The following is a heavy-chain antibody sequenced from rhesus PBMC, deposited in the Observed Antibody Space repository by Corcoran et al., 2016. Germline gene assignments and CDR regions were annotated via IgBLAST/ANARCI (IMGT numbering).Heavy chain of an antibody. CDR2: IYGVTTST. V-gene: IGHV4S10*01. CDR1: GGSISDSYR. J-gene: IGHJ3*01. CDR3: ARAPNAFDF. Sequence: QVQLQESGPGVVKPSETLSLTCAVSGGSISDSYRWSWIRQPPGKGLEWIGYIYGVTTSTNYNPSLKSRVTISKNTSKNQFSLKLSSVTAADTAVYYCARAPNAFDFWGQGLRVTVSS.